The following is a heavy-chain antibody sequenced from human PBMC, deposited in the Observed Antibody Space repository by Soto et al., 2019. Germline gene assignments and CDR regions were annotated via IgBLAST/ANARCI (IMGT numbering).Heavy chain of an antibody. Sequence: EVQMVESGGGLIQPGGSLKLICAVSGFGVTESETYVSWIRQAPGKGLEWVAAFYRGGRRNYAASVKGRFVISRDKSENSVFLQLNLVRVEDTAVYYCAREVVVGATAKFDRWGQGTMVIVSP. CDR2: FYRGGRR. V-gene: IGHV3-53*03. CDR3: AREVVVGATAKFDR. CDR1: GFGVTESETY. D-gene: IGHD2-21*01. J-gene: IGHJ5*02.